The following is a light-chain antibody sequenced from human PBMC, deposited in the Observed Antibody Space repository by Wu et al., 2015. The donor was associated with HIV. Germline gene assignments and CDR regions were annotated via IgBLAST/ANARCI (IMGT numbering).Light chain of an antibody. J-gene: IGKJ5*01. CDR2: GAT. V-gene: IGKV3-20*01. CDR3: QHYSRSPIT. Sequence: EVVLTQSPDTLSLSPGERVTLSCRASQTISYNFLAWYQQKPGQAPRLLIYGATSRAPDIPDRFSGSGSGTDFTLTISSLKFEDFALYYCQHYSRSPITFGQGTRLE. CDR1: QTISYNF.